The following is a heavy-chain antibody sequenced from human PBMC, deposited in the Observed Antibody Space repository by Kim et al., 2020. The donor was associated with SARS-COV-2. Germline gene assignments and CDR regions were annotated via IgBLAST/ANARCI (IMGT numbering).Heavy chain of an antibody. V-gene: IGHV3-23*01. CDR2: ISGSGGST. CDR3: AKDHEWELGGVPSFDI. J-gene: IGHJ3*02. D-gene: IGHD1-26*01. CDR1: GFTFSSYA. Sequence: GGSLRLSCAASGFTFSSYAMSWVRQAPGKGLEWVSAISGSGGSTYYADSVKGRFTISRDNSKNTLYLQMNSLRAEDTAVYYCAKDHEWELGGVPSFDIWGQGTMVTVSS.